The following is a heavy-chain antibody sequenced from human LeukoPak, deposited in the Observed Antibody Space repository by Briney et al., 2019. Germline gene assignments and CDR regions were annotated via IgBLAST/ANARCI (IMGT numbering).Heavy chain of an antibody. Sequence: PGGSLRLSCAASGFAFGDYWMTWVRQAPGKGLEWVANIKYDGSEKYYVDSLRGRFTISRDNAKNSLYLQMNSLRAEDTAVYYCARARQRLGVSNWFDPWGQGTLVTVSS. D-gene: IGHD6-25*01. CDR1: GFAFGDYW. J-gene: IGHJ5*02. V-gene: IGHV3-7*01. CDR3: ARARQRLGVSNWFDP. CDR2: IKYDGSEK.